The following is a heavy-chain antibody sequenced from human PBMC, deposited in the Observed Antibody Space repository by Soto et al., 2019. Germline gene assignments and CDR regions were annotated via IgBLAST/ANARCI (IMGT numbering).Heavy chain of an antibody. CDR3: VRVYGRSSCFFDS. CDR2: IYHSGTT. V-gene: IGHV4-38-2*01. D-gene: IGHD6-6*01. Sequence: LSLTCGVSGYSLTSGYHWGWIRQPPGKGLEWIGTIYHSGTTYYNPSLMSRVTMSVDTSKNQFSLKVTSATAADTAVYFCVRVYGRSSCFFDSWGQGTLVTVSS. J-gene: IGHJ4*02. CDR1: GYSLTSGYH.